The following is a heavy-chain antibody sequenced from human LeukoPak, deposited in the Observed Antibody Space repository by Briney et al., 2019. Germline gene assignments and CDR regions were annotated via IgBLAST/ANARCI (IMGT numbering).Heavy chain of an antibody. CDR3: AKDPPSSGTTFDY. CDR1: GFTFSSYA. D-gene: IGHD2/OR15-2a*01. J-gene: IGHJ4*02. Sequence: PGGSLRLSCAASGFTFSSYAMSWVRQAPGKGLEWVSSISGSGGSTYYADSVKGRFTISRDNSKNTLYLQMNNLRAEDTAIYYCAKDPPSSGTTFDYWGQGTLVAVSS. CDR2: ISGSGGST. V-gene: IGHV3-23*01.